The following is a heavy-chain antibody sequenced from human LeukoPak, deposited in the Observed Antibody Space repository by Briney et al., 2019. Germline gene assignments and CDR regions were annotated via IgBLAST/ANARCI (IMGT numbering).Heavy chain of an antibody. Sequence: ETLSLTCTVSGGSIRSSYYYWMHWIRQVPGKGLVWVSHIKYDGSATNYADSVKGRFTISRDNAKNTLYLQMNSLRAEDTAVYYCVSGSLQSGYNFDYWGQGALVTVSS. V-gene: IGHV3-74*01. D-gene: IGHD3-3*01. CDR1: GGSIRSSYYYW. CDR2: IKYDGSAT. J-gene: IGHJ4*02. CDR3: VSGSLQSGYNFDY.